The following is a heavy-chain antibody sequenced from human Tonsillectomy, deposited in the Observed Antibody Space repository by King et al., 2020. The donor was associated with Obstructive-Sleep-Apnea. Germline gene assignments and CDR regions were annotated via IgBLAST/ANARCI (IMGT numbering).Heavy chain of an antibody. Sequence: VQLQESGLGLVKPSETLSLTCTVSGDSINGFYWSWIRQPPGKGLEWIGFIYDTGKGNYNPSLKSRVTISIDTSSNQFFLNLSSVTAADTAVYYCARLAAAADTDSWGQGTLVTVSS. V-gene: IGHV4-59*01. J-gene: IGHJ4*02. D-gene: IGHD6-13*01. CDR1: GDSINGFY. CDR3: ARLAAAADTDS. CDR2: IYDTGKG.